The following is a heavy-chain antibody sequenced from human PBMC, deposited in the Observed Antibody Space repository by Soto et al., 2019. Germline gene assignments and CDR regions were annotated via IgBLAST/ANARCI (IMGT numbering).Heavy chain of an antibody. CDR3: TTTCTGGSFYA. V-gene: IGHV3-15*07. Sequence: VQVGESGGGLVQPGKSLRLSCAASGFLFINAWMNWVRQAPGKGLELVGGIKSETGGGTTDYAAPVKGRFTIARDDSKNMLYMQMNSLTAEDTAVYYCTTTCTGGSFYAWGQGTLVTVSS. CDR1: GFLFINAW. D-gene: IGHD1-26*01. J-gene: IGHJ5*02. CDR2: IKSETGGGTT.